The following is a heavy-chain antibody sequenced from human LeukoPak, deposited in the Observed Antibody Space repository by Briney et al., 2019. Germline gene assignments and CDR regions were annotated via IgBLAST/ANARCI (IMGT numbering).Heavy chain of an antibody. Sequence: GGSLRLSCVVSGFSLSDYWMHWVRQVPGKGLVWVSRIGPDGSGITYVDSVKGRFTISRDNSKNTVYLQMHSLRPEDTAVYYCAKIIAVTESYWYGMDVWGQGTTVTVSS. CDR2: IGPDGSGI. CDR3: AKIIAVTESYWYGMDV. D-gene: IGHD4-17*01. CDR1: GFSLSDYW. V-gene: IGHV3-74*01. J-gene: IGHJ6*02.